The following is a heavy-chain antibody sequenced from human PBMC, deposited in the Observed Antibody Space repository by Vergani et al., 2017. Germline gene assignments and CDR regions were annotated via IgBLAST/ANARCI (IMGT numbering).Heavy chain of an antibody. D-gene: IGHD4-17*01. CDR3: ARATVDVFDI. CDR1: GGSISSGSYY. V-gene: IGHV4-61*02. Sequence: QVQLQESCPGLVKPSQTLYLTCTVSGGSISSGSYYWSWIRQPAGKGLEWIGRIYTSGSTNYNPSLKSRVTISVDTSKNQFSLKLGSVTAADTAVYYCARATVDVFDIWGQGTMVTVSS. CDR2: IYTSGST. J-gene: IGHJ3*02.